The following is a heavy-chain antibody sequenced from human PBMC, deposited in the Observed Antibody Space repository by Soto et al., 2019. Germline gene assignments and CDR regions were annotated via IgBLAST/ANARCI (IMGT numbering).Heavy chain of an antibody. CDR1: GGSISSSNNY. D-gene: IGHD3-3*01. CDR2: IYYSGHT. CDR3: ARPGADFWSGSYYYDGMDF. V-gene: IGHV4-39*01. Sequence: SETLSLTCTVSGGSISSSNNYWGWIRRPPGKGLEWIGSIYYSGHTYYNPSLKSRVTMSVDTSKNQFSLKLSSVTAADTAVYYCARPGADFWSGSYYYDGMDFWGQGTTVTVS. J-gene: IGHJ6*02.